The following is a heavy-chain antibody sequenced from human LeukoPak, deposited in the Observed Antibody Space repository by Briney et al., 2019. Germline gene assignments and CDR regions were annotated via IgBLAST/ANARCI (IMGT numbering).Heavy chain of an antibody. D-gene: IGHD6-13*01. CDR1: GGSISSSSYY. CDR2: IYYSGST. CDR3: ARHRSAAAGYFDAFDI. Sequence: SETLSLTCTVSGGSISSSSYYWGWIRQPPGKGLEWIGSIYYSGSTYYNPSLKSRVTISVDTSKNQFSLKLSSVTAADMAVYYCARHRSAAAGYFDAFDIWGQGTMVTVSS. V-gene: IGHV4-39*01. J-gene: IGHJ3*02.